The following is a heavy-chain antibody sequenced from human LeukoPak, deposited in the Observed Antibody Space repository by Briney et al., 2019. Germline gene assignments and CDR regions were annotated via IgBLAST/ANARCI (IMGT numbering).Heavy chain of an antibody. CDR1: GGSISSSSFF. CDR2: VSYSGTT. V-gene: IGHV4-39*01. J-gene: IGHJ4*02. Sequence: PPETLSLTCTVSGGSISSSSFFWAWIRQPPGKGLEWIGTVSYSGTTYYSPSLKSRVTISVDTSKNQFSLRLTSVTAADTALYYCAKLTCSSTFCPLDYWGQGTLVTVSS. D-gene: IGHD2-2*01. CDR3: AKLTCSSTFCPLDY.